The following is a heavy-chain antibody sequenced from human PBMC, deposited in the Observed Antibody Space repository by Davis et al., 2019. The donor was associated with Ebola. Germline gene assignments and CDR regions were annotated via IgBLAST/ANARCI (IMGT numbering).Heavy chain of an antibody. J-gene: IGHJ6*02. D-gene: IGHD2-2*01. V-gene: IGHV1-2*04. CDR1: GYRFTAYY. CDR2: INPNSGGT. Sequence: ASVKVSCKASGYRFTAYYMHWVRQAPGQGLEWMGWINPNSGGTKYAQKFQDWVTMTRDTSISTGYMELSRLTSDDAAVYYCARVESSHFTPYYYSGMDVWGQGTTVTVSS. CDR3: ARVESSHFTPYYYSGMDV.